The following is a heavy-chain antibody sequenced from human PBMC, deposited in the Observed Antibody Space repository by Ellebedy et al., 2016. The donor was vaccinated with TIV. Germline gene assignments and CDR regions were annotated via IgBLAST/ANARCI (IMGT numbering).Heavy chain of an antibody. Sequence: MPSETLSLTCTVSGGSITSFYWSWIRQTPGKGLEYIGNIYYTGSTNYNPSLKSRVTISVDTSKNQFSLNLSSVTAADTAVYHCARQLQTSTIFGVVTGVWLQPWGQGTLVNVSS. D-gene: IGHD3-3*01. CDR1: GGSITSFY. V-gene: IGHV4-59*08. CDR3: ARQLQTSTIFGVVTGVWLQP. J-gene: IGHJ5*02. CDR2: IYYTGST.